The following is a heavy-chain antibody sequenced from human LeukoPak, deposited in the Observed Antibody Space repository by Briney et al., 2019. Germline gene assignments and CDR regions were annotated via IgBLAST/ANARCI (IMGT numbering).Heavy chain of an antibody. V-gene: IGHV1-69*13. Sequence: GASVKVFCMASGGTFSSYASSWVRQAPGQGFEWMGGIIPIFGTANYAQKFQGRVTIGADESTSTACMEPSPLSSEHTPVYYCASANRRYYFDYWGPGTLVTVSS. CDR1: GGTFSSYA. CDR2: IIPIFGTA. CDR3: ASANRRYYFDY. J-gene: IGHJ4*02.